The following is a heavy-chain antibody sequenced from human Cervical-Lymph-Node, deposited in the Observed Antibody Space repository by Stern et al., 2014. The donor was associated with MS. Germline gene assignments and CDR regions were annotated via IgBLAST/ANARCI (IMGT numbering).Heavy chain of an antibody. D-gene: IGHD2/OR15-2a*01. J-gene: IGHJ4*02. Sequence: QLQLQESGPGLVKPSETLSLTCTVSGGSISSSSYYWGWIRQPPGKGLEWIGSIYYSGSTYYNPSLKSRVTISVDTSKTQFPLKLSSVTAADTAVYYCATPDSTKTFIWDYWGQGTLVTVSS. CDR2: IYYSGST. V-gene: IGHV4-39*01. CDR1: GGSISSSSYY. CDR3: ATPDSTKTFIWDY.